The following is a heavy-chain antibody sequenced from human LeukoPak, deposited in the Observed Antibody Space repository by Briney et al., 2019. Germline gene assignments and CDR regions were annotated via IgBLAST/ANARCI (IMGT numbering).Heavy chain of an antibody. CDR3: ARGGESSSPDY. V-gene: IGHV4-38-2*02. CDR2: IYHSGST. D-gene: IGHD6-13*01. CDR1: GYSISSGYY. Sequence: SETLSLTCTVSGYSISSGYYRGWIRQPPGKGLEWIGSIYHSGSTYYNPSLKSRVTISVDTSKNQFSLKLSSVTAADTAVYYCARGGESSSPDYWGQGTLVTVSS. J-gene: IGHJ4*02.